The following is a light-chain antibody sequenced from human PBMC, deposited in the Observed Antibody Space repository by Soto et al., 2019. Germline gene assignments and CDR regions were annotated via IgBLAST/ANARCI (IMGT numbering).Light chain of an antibody. CDR2: AIT. Sequence: QSALTQPRSVSGSPGQSVTISCPGTSSDVGGYNYVSWYQQYPGKAPKVMIYAITKRPSGVPDRISGSKSGNTASLTISGLQAEDEADYYCCSYAGSYTHYVFGTGTKVTVL. CDR1: SSDVGGYNY. CDR3: CSYAGSYTHYV. V-gene: IGLV2-11*01. J-gene: IGLJ1*01.